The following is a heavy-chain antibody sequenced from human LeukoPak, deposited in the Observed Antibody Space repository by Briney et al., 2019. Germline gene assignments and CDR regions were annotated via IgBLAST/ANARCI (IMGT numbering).Heavy chain of an antibody. Sequence: SETLSLTCTVSGGSISSYYWSWIRQPPGKGLEWIGYIHYSGSTNYNPSLKSRVTISVDTSKNQFSLKLSSVTAADTAVYYCARVSSSWSLFDYWGQGTLVTVSS. V-gene: IGHV4-59*12. J-gene: IGHJ4*02. CDR3: ARVSSSWSLFDY. CDR2: IHYSGST. CDR1: GGSISSYY. D-gene: IGHD6-13*01.